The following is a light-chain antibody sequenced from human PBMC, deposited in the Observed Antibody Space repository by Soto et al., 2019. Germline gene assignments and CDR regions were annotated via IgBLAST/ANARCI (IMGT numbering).Light chain of an antibody. CDR1: SSDVGGYNY. CDR3: SSYTSSSTVV. Sequence: QPVLTQPASVSGSPGQSITISCTGTSSDVGGYNYVSWYQQHPGKAPKLMIYDVSNRPSGVSNRFSGSKSGNTASLTISGLQAEDEADYYCSSYTSSSTVVFGGGTKLTVL. J-gene: IGLJ2*01. V-gene: IGLV2-14*01. CDR2: DVS.